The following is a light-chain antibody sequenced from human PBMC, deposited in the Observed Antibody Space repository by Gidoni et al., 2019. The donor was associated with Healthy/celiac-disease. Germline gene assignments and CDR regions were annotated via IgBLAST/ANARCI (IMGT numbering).Light chain of an antibody. V-gene: IGKV1-39*01. CDR3: QQSYSTPNT. CDR2: AAS. Sequence: IQMPQPPSSLSASVGDRATITCRASQGISSYFNWYQQKPGKAPKLLIYAASSMQSGVPSRFSGSGSGTEFTLTISSLQPEDFATYYCQQSYSTPNTFGQGTKLEIK. J-gene: IGKJ2*01. CDR1: QGISSY.